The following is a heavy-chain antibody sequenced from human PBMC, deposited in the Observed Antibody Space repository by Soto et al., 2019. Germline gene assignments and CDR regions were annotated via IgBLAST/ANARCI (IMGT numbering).Heavy chain of an antibody. D-gene: IGHD5-12*01. J-gene: IGHJ4*02. CDR2: ISAYNGNT. V-gene: IGHV1-18*01. CDR1: GYTFTSYG. CDR3: ARPRDGYANFDY. Sequence: QVQLVQSGAEVKKPGASVKVSCKASGYTFTSYGISWVRQAPGQGLEWMGWISAYNGNTNYAQKLQGRVTMTTDTSKSTAYMELSSLISDDTGMYYCARPRDGYANFDYWGQGTLVTVSS.